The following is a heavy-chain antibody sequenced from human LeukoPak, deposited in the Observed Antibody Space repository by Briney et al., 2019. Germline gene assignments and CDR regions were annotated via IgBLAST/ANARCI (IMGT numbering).Heavy chain of an antibody. D-gene: IGHD5-12*01. CDR2: IIPIFGTA. CDR1: GGTFSSCA. V-gene: IGHV1-69*05. J-gene: IGHJ6*03. CDR3: VSSPPESGYDWRLYYYYYMDV. Sequence: SVKVSCKASGGTFSSCAISWVRQAPGQGLEWMGGIIPIFGTANYAQKFQGRVTITTDESTSTAYMELSSLRSEDTAVYYCVSSPPESGYDWRLYYYYYMDVWGKGTTVTVSS.